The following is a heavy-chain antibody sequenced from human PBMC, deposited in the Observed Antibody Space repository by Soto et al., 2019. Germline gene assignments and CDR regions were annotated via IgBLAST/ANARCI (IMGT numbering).Heavy chain of an antibody. J-gene: IGHJ6*02. CDR2: IYYSGST. CDR3: ARDYPRGRFGELVGSLAPEYYYGMDV. V-gene: IGHV4-31*03. CDR1: GGSISSGGYY. D-gene: IGHD3-10*01. Sequence: PSETLSLTCTVSGGSISSGGYYWSWIRQHPGKGLEWIGYIYYSGSTYYNPSLKSRVTISVDTSKNQFSLKLSSVTAADTAVYYCARDYPRGRFGELVGSLAPEYYYGMDVWGQGTTVPVAS.